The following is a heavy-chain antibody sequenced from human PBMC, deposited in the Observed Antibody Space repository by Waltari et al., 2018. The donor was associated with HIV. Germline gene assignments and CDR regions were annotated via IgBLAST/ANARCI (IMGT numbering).Heavy chain of an antibody. CDR3: AKDLNKFYHGSGFDF. Sequence: VTVVESGGGVVQSGGSLSLPFEAHGLAVIASVIHWVRQAPGKGLEWVAVMSYDGKSFYSDDVKGRFTMSRDTSKNTILLQMDRLKVGDGAVYHCAKDLNKFYHGSGFDFWGPGTPVTV. D-gene: IGHD3-10*01. J-gene: IGHJ4*02. V-gene: IGHV3-30*18. CDR1: GLAVIASV. CDR2: MSYDGKS.